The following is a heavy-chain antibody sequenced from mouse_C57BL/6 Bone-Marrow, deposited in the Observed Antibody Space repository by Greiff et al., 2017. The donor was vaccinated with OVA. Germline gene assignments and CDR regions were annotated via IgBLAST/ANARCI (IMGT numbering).Heavy chain of an antibody. CDR1: GFSLTRYG. V-gene: IGHV2-5*01. D-gene: IGHD2-4*01. Sequence: VKLMESGPGLVQPSQSLSITCPVSGFSLTRYGVHWVRQSPGTGLEWLGVIWRGGSTDYNAAFMSRLSITKDNSKSQVFFKMNSLQADDTAIYYGARLRGYYFDYWGQGTTLTVAS. CDR2: IWRGGST. J-gene: IGHJ2*01. CDR3: ARLRGYYFDY.